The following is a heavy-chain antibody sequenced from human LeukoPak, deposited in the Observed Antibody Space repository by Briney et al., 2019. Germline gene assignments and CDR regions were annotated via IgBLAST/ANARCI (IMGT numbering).Heavy chain of an antibody. D-gene: IGHD3-22*01. CDR3: ARDINGYYYDSHGYYPTDL. V-gene: IGHV1-18*01. CDR1: GYIFTSYG. J-gene: IGHJ5*02. Sequence: ASVKVSFKASGYIFTSYGMGWVRQATGQGLEWMGLINDYSCDTNYPQRLQGRVTMTTDTSTTTAYMELRSLRSEETAVYYCARDINGYYYDSHGYYPTDLWGQGTLVTVSS. CDR2: INDYSCDT.